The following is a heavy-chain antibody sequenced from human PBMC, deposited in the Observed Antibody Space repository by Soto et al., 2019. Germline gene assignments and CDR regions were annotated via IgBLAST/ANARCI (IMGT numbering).Heavy chain of an antibody. J-gene: IGHJ5*02. CDR1: GGSISSGNYY. Sequence: PSETLSLTCTVSGGSISSGNYYWRWVRQPPGKGLEWIGYFYYTGSTNYNPSLKSRVTISVDKSKNQFSLKLSSVTAADTDVYYCARRANEFDPWGQGTLVTVSS. V-gene: IGHV4-61*05. CDR2: FYYTGST. D-gene: IGHD1-26*01. CDR3: ARRANEFDP.